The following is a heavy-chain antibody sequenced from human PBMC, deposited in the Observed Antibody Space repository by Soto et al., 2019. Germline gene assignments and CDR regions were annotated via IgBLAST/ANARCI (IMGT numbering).Heavy chain of an antibody. CDR3: TRDGVYDILTGYQSGMDV. J-gene: IGHJ6*04. Sequence: GGSLRLSCTASGFTFGDYAMSWFRQAPGKGLEWVGFIRSKAYGGTTEYAASVKGRFTISRDDSKSIAYLQMNSLKTEETAVYYCTRDGVYDILTGYQSGMDVGGKGTTVTVST. D-gene: IGHD3-9*01. CDR1: GFTFGDYA. V-gene: IGHV3-49*03. CDR2: IRSKAYGGTT.